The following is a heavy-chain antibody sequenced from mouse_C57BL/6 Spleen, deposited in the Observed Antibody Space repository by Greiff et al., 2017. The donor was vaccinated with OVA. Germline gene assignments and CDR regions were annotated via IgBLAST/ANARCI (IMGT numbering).Heavy chain of an antibody. CDR1: GYTFTSYL. CDR3: ARGYGSSVDY. J-gene: IGHJ2*01. D-gene: IGHD1-1*01. V-gene: IGHV1-64*01. Sequence: YLLNPFSSFKFSFNSSGYTFTSYLMHWVKQSPVQCLDCIGMIHPNSGSTNYNEKFKSKATLTVDKSSSTAYMQLSSLTSEDSAVYYCARGYGSSVDYWGQGTTLTVSS. CDR2: IHPNSGST.